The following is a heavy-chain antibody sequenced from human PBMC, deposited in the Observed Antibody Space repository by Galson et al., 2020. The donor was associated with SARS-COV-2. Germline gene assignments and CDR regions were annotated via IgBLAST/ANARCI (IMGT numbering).Heavy chain of an antibody. CDR2: IYSGGST. CDR1: GFTVSSNY. V-gene: IGHV3-66*01. J-gene: IGHJ6*02. D-gene: IGHD6-13*01. CDR3: ARGSRAYWNYYYGMDD. Sequence: TGGSLRLSCEASGFTVSSNYMCWVRQAPGKGLEWVSGIYSGGSTYYTDSVKGRFTISRDNSRNTLYLQMSSLRAEDTAVYYCARGSRAYWNYYYGMDDWGQGTTVTVSS.